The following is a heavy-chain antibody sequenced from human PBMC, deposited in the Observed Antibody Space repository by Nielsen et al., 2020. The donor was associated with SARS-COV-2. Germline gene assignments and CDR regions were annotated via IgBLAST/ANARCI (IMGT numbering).Heavy chain of an antibody. J-gene: IGHJ3*02. CDR2: IYYSGSI. Sequence: SETLSLTCAVSGGSLSGYYWSWIRQPPGKGLEWIGYIYYSGSIYYNPSLESRLTISVDTSKKQFSLQLSPVTAADTAVYYCARGSAVVTLDAFDIWGQGTMVTVSS. CDR1: GGSLSGYY. V-gene: IGHV4-30-4*01. D-gene: IGHD4-23*01. CDR3: ARGSAVVTLDAFDI.